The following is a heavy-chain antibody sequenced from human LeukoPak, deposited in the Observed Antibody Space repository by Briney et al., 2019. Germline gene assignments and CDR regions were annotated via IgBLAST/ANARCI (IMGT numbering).Heavy chain of an antibody. J-gene: IGHJ4*02. CDR1: GGSITSHS. CDR3: ARAGSSWPHYYFDY. Sequence: SETLSLTCNVSGGSITSHSWNWIRQSPGKGLEWIGYSYYSGTTNYSPSLKSRVTISLDTSKNQISLKLTSVTAADTAVYYCARAGSSWPHYYFDYWGQGTLVTVSS. V-gene: IGHV4-59*08. CDR2: SYYSGTT. D-gene: IGHD6-13*01.